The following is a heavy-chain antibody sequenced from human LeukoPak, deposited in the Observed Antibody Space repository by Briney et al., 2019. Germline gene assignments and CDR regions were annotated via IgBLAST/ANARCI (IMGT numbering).Heavy chain of an antibody. V-gene: IGHV4-4*07. CDR3: ARGRELTAVSGHHSLEY. J-gene: IGHJ4*02. CDR2: ISGTGTA. Sequence: SETLSLTCSVSGGSMRGFYWPWVRQAAGKGLEWIGRISGTGTAYSNPSLQRRVIISLDASSNQFSLKLSSMTAADTAVYFRARGRELTAVSGHHSLEYWRLGPLVCVPS. D-gene: IGHD4-11*01. CDR1: GGSMRGFY.